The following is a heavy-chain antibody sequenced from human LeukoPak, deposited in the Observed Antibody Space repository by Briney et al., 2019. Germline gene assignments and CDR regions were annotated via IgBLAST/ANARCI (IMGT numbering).Heavy chain of an antibody. CDR3: ARVVGSGDFDY. CDR2: IGSVSITI. CDR1: GFTFSSYS. D-gene: IGHD6-19*01. Sequence: GGSLRLSCAASGFTFSSYSMNWVRQVPGKGLEWVSYIGSVSITIYYADSVKGRFTISRDNAKNSLYLQMNSLRAEDTAVYYCARVVGSGDFDYWGQGTLVTVSS. V-gene: IGHV3-48*01. J-gene: IGHJ4*02.